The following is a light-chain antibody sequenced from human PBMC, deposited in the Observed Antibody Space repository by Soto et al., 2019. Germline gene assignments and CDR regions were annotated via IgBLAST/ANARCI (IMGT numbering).Light chain of an antibody. CDR3: GTWDNSLSAHVV. CDR1: SSDIGSNY. Sequence: QSVLTQPPSVSAAPGQRVTISCSGSSSDIGSNYVSWYQHLPGTAPKLLIYDNNKRPSGIPDRFSGSKSGTSATLGITGLQTGDEADYYCGTWDNSLSAHVVFGGGTKVTVL. J-gene: IGLJ2*01. V-gene: IGLV1-51*01. CDR2: DNN.